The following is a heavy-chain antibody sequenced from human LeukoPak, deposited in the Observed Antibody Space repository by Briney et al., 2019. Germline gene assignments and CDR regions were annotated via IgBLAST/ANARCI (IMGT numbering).Heavy chain of an antibody. CDR1: GYTFTDYY. D-gene: IGHD6-6*01. J-gene: IGHJ4*02. CDR2: INPYSGST. V-gene: IGHV1-2*02. Sequence: GASVKVSCKASGYTFTDYYMHWVRQAPGQGLEWMGWINPYSGSTNYAQKLQGRVTMTTDTSISTVYMEMSRLRSDDTAVYYCARESVPAVAARRGLNYWGQGTLVAVSS. CDR3: ARESVPAVAARRGLNY.